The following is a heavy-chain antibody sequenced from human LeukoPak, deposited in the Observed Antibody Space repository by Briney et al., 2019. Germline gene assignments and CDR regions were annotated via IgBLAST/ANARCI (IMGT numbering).Heavy chain of an antibody. CDR1: GGSISSYY. CDR3: ARLGEEYILDY. V-gene: IGHV4-59*08. D-gene: IGHD1-1*01. J-gene: IGHJ4*02. CDR2: IYYSGST. Sequence: SETLSLTCTVSGGSISSYYWSWIRQPPGKGLEWIGYIYYSGSTNYNPSLKSRVTISVDTSKNQFSLKLSSVTAADTAVYYCARLGEEYILDYWGQGTLVTVSS.